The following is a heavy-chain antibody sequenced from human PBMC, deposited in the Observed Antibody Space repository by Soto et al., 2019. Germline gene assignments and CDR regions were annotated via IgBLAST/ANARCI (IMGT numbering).Heavy chain of an antibody. V-gene: IGHV4-59*01. J-gene: IGHJ4*02. CDR2: IYYSGST. Sequence: SETRSHSCTVSGGSICSDYWRCVRQPPGKGLEWIGYIYYSGSTNYNPSLKSRVTISIDTSKNQVSLKVNSVTAADTAVYYCARDHPHSYGVYYFDYWGQGTPVTVS. CDR3: ARDHPHSYGVYYFDY. D-gene: IGHD5-18*01. CDR1: GGSICSDY.